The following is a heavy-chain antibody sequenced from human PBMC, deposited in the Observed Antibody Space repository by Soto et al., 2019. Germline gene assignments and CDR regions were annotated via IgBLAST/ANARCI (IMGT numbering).Heavy chain of an antibody. V-gene: IGHV4-59*01. CDR2: VYYSGTT. J-gene: IGHJ4*02. D-gene: IGHD6-13*01. CDR3: ARAGSTWRYFFDY. Sequence: WTWIRQPPGKGLEWVGYVYYSGTTYYNPFLQSRVTISVDTSKNQFSLKVKSVTAADTAIYYCARAGSTWRYFFDYWGQGSLVTVSS.